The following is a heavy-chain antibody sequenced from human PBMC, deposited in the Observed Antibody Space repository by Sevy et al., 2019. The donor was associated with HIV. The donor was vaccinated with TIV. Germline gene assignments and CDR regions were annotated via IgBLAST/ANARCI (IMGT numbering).Heavy chain of an antibody. D-gene: IGHD3-3*02. CDR1: GFTFSDYY. J-gene: IGHJ6*02. V-gene: IGHV3-11*01. Sequence: GGSLRLSCAASGFTFSDYYMSWIRQAPGKGLEWVSYISSSGSTICYADSVKGRFTISRDNAKNSLYLQMNSLRAEDTAVYYCAREGGHFWSGYYRDYYYYGMDVWGQGTTVTVSS. CDR3: AREGGHFWSGYYRDYYYYGMDV. CDR2: ISSSGSTI.